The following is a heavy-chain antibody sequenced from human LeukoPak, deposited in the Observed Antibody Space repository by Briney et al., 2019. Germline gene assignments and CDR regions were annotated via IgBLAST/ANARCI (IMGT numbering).Heavy chain of an antibody. J-gene: IGHJ4*02. CDR2: IWYDGGKE. CDR1: GFTFSNYG. Sequence: GGSLRLSCVASGFTFSNYGMHWVRQGPGKGLEWVAVIWYDGGKEYYADSVKGRFTVSRDNSKNTLYLQMNSLRAEDTAVYYCATGSDFFDSGGYFYPPGYWGQGTLVTVSS. D-gene: IGHD3-22*01. V-gene: IGHV3-33*01. CDR3: ATGSDFFDSGGYFYPPGY.